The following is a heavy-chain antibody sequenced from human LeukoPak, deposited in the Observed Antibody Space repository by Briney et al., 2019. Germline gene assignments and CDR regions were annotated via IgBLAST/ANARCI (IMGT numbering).Heavy chain of an antibody. CDR3: ARDPKWELLPYYYYYMDV. V-gene: IGHV4-61*02. J-gene: IGHJ6*03. D-gene: IGHD1-26*01. CDR1: GGSISSGSYY. Sequence: SETLSLTCTVSGGSISSGSYYWRWIRQPAGKGLEWIGRIYTSGSTNYNPSLKNRVTISVDTSKNQFSLKLSSVTAADTAVYYCARDPKWELLPYYYYYMDVWGKGTTVTVSS. CDR2: IYTSGST.